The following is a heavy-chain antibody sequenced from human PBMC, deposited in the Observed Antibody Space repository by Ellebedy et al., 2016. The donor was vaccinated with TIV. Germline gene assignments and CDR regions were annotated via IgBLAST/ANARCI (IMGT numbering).Heavy chain of an antibody. CDR1: GDSIGSGGYY. CDR2: IYYSGTT. J-gene: IGHJ3*02. D-gene: IGHD4-17*01. CDR3: ARDFHDYGIDAFDI. V-gene: IGHV4-31*11. Sequence: SETLSLTCAVSGDSIGSGGYYWGWVRQHRGKGLEWIGHIYYSGTTYYNPSLKSRVMISVDTSNNQFSLSLSSVTAADTAVYYCARDFHDYGIDAFDIWGQGTMVTVSS.